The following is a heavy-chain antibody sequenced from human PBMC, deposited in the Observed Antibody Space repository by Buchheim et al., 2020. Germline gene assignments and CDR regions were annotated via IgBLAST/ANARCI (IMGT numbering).Heavy chain of an antibody. CDR3: ARYEYGLYYAMDV. V-gene: IGHV1-46*01. J-gene: IGHJ6*02. D-gene: IGHD3-16*01. CDR2: INPSGGST. CDR1: GYPLTSYY. Sequence: QVQLVQSGAEVKKPGASVKVSCKASGYPLTSYYMHWVRQAPGQGLEWMGVINPSGGSTSYAHKFQGRATMTRDTSTNTVYMELSSLRSEDTAVYYCARYEYGLYYAMDVWGQGTT.